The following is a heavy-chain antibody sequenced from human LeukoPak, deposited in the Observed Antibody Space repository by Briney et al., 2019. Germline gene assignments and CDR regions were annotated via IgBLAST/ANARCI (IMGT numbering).Heavy chain of an antibody. CDR1: GFNFSRHW. J-gene: IGHJ4*02. D-gene: IGHD3-16*02. CDR3: VRETVSVITDFDY. CDR2: IKEDGSEQ. V-gene: IGHV3-7*01. Sequence: GGSLRLSCAASGFNFSRHWMTWVRQAPGKGLEWVANIKEDGSEQYYVDSIKGRFTISRDNAKNSLYLQMSSLRAEDTAIYYCVRETVSVITDFDYWGQGTLVTVSS.